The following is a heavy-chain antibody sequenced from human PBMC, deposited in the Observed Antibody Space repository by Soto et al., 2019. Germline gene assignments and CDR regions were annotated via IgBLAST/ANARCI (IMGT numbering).Heavy chain of an antibody. CDR1: GGTFNNYV. J-gene: IGHJ4*02. V-gene: IGHV1-69*06. CDR2: IIPIFGTP. CDR3: AGRCDGTNCLAHFDY. Sequence: QVQLVQSGAVVKKPGSSVKVSCRASGGTFNNYVINWVRQDPGQGLEWMAGIIPIFGTPNYAQKFQGRVTITADKSTSTAYMELNSLRSEDTAVYYCAGRCDGTNCLAHFDYWGQGTLVTVSS. D-gene: IGHD2-2*01.